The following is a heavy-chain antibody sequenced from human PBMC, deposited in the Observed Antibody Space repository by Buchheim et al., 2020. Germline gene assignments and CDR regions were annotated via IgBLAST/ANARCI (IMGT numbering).Heavy chain of an antibody. CDR2: INPSGGST. Sequence: QVQLVQSGAAVKKPGASVKVSCKASGYTFTSYYMHWVRQAPGQGLEWMGIINPSGGSTSYAQKFQGRVTMTRDTSTSTVYMELSSLRSEDTAVYYCARDYYDYVWGSYRYNYYYGMDVWGQGT. V-gene: IGHV1-46*01. CDR1: GYTFTSYY. CDR3: ARDYYDYVWGSYRYNYYYGMDV. J-gene: IGHJ6*02. D-gene: IGHD3-16*02.